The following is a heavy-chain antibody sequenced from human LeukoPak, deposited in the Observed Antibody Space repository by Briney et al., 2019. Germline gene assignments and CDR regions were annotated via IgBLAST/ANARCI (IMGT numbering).Heavy chain of an antibody. V-gene: IGHV3-7*01. CDR2: IKPDGSEK. CDR3: ARDTVGVTDY. J-gene: IGHJ4*02. Sequence: GGSLRLSCAASGFTVSSNYMSWVRQAPGKGLEWVTNIKPDGSEKYYVDSVKGRFTISRDNAKNSLYLQMNSLRAEDTALYYCARDTVGVTDYWGQGTLVTVSS. D-gene: IGHD1-26*01. CDR1: GFTVSSNY.